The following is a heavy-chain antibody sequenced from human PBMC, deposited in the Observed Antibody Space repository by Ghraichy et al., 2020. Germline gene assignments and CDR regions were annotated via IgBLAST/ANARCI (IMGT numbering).Heavy chain of an antibody. Sequence: SETLSLTCAVYGGSFSGYYWSWIRQPPGKGLEWIGEINHSGSTNYNPSLKSRVTISVDTSKNQFSLKLSSVTAADTAVYYCARVGSSSPSTYYYYGMDVWGQGTTVTVSS. D-gene: IGHD6-6*01. V-gene: IGHV4-34*01. CDR2: INHSGST. CDR3: ARVGSSSPSTYYYYGMDV. CDR1: GGSFSGYY. J-gene: IGHJ6*02.